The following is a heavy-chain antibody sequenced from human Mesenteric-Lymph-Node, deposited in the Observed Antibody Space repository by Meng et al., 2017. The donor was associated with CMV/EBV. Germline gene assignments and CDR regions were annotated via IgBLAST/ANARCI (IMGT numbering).Heavy chain of an antibody. CDR3: AKDSHTRVRASD. V-gene: IGHV3-74*01. CDR1: GFTFETYW. CDR2: ISADGSKI. Sequence: GESLKISCVASGFTFETYWMQWVRQVPGKGLMWLSHISADGSKIDYADSVKGRFIISRDNSKKTLYLQMNSLRVEDTAVYFCAKDSHTRVRASDWGQGTLVTVSS. J-gene: IGHJ4*02.